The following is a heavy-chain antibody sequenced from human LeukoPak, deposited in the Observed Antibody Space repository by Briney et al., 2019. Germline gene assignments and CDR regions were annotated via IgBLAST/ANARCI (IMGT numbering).Heavy chain of an antibody. CDR3: ARRGGLHY. CDR1: GFTFSNFW. D-gene: IGHD3-10*01. CDR2: IKHDGSEK. J-gene: IGHJ4*02. V-gene: IGHV3-7*05. Sequence: GGSLRLSCAASGFTFSNFWMSWVRQAPGKGLEWVANIKHDGSEKYYVDSVKGRFTISRDNAKNSMYLQMNSLRAEDTAVYYCARRGGLHYWGQGTLVTVSS.